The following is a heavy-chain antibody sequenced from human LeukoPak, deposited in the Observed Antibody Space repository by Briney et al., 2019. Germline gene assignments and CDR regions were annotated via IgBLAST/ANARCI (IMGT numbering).Heavy chain of an antibody. D-gene: IGHD3-22*01. CDR2: IAGSDTTT. CDR1: GFDFGAYE. V-gene: IGHV3-48*03. CDR3: TTLGYHLDS. J-gene: IGHJ4*02. Sequence: PGGSLRLSYAASGFDFGAYEMNRVRQAPGKGLEWVSYIAGSDTTTYYADSVKGRFTISRDNAKNSLYLQMNSLRAEDTALYYCTTLGYHLDSWGQGTLVTVSS.